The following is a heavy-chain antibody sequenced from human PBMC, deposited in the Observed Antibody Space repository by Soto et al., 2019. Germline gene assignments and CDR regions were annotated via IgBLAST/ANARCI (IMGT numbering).Heavy chain of an antibody. J-gene: IGHJ6*02. D-gene: IGHD1-1*01. CDR3: ARELERHNYYYGMDV. Sequence: QVPLVQSGAEVKKPGSSVKVSCKASGGTFTSYAVVWVRQAPGQGLEWMGGIVPILGTSKYAQRFQGRVSFTADGSWSTVYMELSSLRYDDTAIYYCARELERHNYYYGMDVWGQGTTVTVSS. V-gene: IGHV1-69*01. CDR2: IVPILGTS. CDR1: GGTFTSYA.